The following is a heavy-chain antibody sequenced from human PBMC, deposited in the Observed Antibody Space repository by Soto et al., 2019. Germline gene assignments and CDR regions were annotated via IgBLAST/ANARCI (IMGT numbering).Heavy chain of an antibody. V-gene: IGHV1-69*01. CDR2: IIPIFGTA. Sequence: QVQLVQSGAEVKKPGSSVKVSCKASGGTFSSYAISWVRQAPGQGLEWMGGIIPIFGTANYEQKFQGRVTINADETTSTAYMELSSLRSEDTAVYYCESQADRDGYNFYWGQGTLVTVSS. J-gene: IGHJ4*02. CDR1: GGTFSSYA. D-gene: IGHD5-12*01. CDR3: ESQADRDGYNFY.